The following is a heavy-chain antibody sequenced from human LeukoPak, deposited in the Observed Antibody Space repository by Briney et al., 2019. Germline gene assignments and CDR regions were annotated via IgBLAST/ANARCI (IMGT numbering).Heavy chain of an antibody. CDR3: TRDVFFRAHNWFDP. CDR1: GGSISSHY. D-gene: IGHD2/OR15-2a*01. J-gene: IGHJ5*02. CDR2: IYYSGST. V-gene: IGHV4-59*11. Sequence: SETLSLTCTVSGGSISSHYWSWIRQPPGKGLEWIGYIYYSGSTNYNPSLKSRVTISVGTSKNHFSLNLTSVTAADTAVYYCTRDVFFRAHNWFDPWGQGTLVTVSS.